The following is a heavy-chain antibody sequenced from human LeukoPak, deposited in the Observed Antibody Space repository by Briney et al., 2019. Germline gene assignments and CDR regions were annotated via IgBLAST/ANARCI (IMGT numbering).Heavy chain of an antibody. J-gene: IGHJ6*03. V-gene: IGHV3-48*03. CDR2: ISSSGSTI. Sequence: GGSLRLSCAASGFTFSSYEMNWVRQAPGKGLEWVSHISSSGSTIYYADSVKGRFTISRDNAKNSLYLQMNSLRAKDTAVYYCAREKSIVVVPAAYYYMDVWGKGTTVTISS. CDR3: AREKSIVVVPAAYYYMDV. CDR1: GFTFSSYE. D-gene: IGHD2-2*01.